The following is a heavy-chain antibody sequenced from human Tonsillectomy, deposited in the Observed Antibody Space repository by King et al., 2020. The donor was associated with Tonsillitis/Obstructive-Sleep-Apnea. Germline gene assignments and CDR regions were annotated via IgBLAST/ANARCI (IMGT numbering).Heavy chain of an antibody. CDR3: ARVGYGSSTSCLDWYFDL. D-gene: IGHD2-2*01. Sequence: QLVQSGAEVKKPGSSVKVSCKASGGTFSSYAISWVRQAPGQGLEWMGGIIPIFGTANYAQKFQGRVTITADESTSTAYMELSSLRSEDTAVYYCARVGYGSSTSCLDWYFDLWGRGTLVTVSS. V-gene: IGHV1-69*01. CDR1: GGTFSSYA. CDR2: IIPIFGTA. J-gene: IGHJ2*01.